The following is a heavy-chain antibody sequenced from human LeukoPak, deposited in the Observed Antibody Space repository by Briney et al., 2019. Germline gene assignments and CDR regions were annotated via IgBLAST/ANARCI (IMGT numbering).Heavy chain of an antibody. V-gene: IGHV3-7*01. CDR1: GFTFSSYW. D-gene: IGHD3-22*01. CDR3: ARVTYYYDSSGYYGDY. CDR2: IKQDGSEK. J-gene: IGHJ4*02. Sequence: GGSLRLSCAASGFTFSSYWMSWVRQAPGKGLEWVANIKQDGSEKYYVDSVKGRFTISRDNAKNSLHLQMNSLRAEDTAVYYCARVTYYYDSSGYYGDYWGQGTLVTVSS.